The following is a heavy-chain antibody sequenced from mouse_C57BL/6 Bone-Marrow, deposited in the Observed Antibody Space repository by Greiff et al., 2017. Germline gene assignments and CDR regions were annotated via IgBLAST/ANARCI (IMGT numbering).Heavy chain of an antibody. CDR2: IYPGSGSN. V-gene: IGHV1-55*01. CDR3: ARPYYSNYWDFDV. Sequence: VQLQQPGAELVKPGASVKMSCKASGYTFTSYWITWVKQRPGQGLEWIGDIYPGSGSNNYNEKFKSKATLTIDTSSSTAYMQLSSLTSEDSAVYYCARPYYSNYWDFDVWGTGTTVTGSS. D-gene: IGHD2-5*01. J-gene: IGHJ1*03. CDR1: GYTFTSYW.